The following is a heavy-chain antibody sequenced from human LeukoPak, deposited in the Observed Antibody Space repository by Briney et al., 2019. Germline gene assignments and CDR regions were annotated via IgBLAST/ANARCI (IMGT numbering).Heavy chain of an antibody. CDR3: ARDGSDGSGSYY. CDR1: GFTFSSYG. CDR2: ISYDGSNK. V-gene: IGHV3-30*03. D-gene: IGHD3-10*01. Sequence: GRSLRLSCAASGFTFSSYGMQWVRQAPGKGLEWVALISYDGSNKYYADSVKGRFTISRDNAKNSLCLQMNSLRAEDTAVYYCARDGSDGSGSYYWGQGTLVTVSS. J-gene: IGHJ4*02.